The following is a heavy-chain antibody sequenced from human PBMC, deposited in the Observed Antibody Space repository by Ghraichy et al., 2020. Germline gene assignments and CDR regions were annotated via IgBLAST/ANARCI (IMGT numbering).Heavy chain of an antibody. J-gene: IGHJ5*02. Sequence: GGSLRLSCAASGFTFDDYAMHWVRQAPGKGLEWVSGISWNSGSIGYADSVKGRFTISRDNAENSLYLQMNSLRAEDTALYYCATTYSSSWYPQNWFDPWGQGTLVTVSS. V-gene: IGHV3-9*01. CDR3: ATTYSSSWYPQNWFDP. D-gene: IGHD6-13*01. CDR2: ISWNSGSI. CDR1: GFTFDDYA.